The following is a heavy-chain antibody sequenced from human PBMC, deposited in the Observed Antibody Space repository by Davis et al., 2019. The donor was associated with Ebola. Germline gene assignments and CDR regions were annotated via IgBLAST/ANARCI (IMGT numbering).Heavy chain of an antibody. CDR2: ITSSSSYI. D-gene: IGHD3-16*01. J-gene: IGHJ6*02. V-gene: IGHV3-21*01. CDR3: ARGLQTRWRVGWGMDV. Sequence: GESLKISCAASGFTFTSYSMNWVRQAPGKGPEWVSFITSSSSYIYYADSVKGRFTISRDNAKNSLYLQMSSLRAEDTAVYYCARGLQTRWRVGWGMDVWGQGTTVTVSS. CDR1: GFTFTSYS.